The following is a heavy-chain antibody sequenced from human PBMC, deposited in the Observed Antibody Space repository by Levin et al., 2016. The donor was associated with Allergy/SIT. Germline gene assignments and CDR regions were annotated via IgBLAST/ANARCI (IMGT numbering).Heavy chain of an antibody. Sequence: WVRQAPGQGLEWMGRIIPILGIANYAQKFQGRVTITADKSTSTAYMELSSLRSEDTAVYYCAIHYEGYFQHWGQGTLVTVSS. V-gene: IGHV1-69*02. CDR3: AIHYEGYFQH. D-gene: IGHD3-22*01. CDR2: IIPILGIA. J-gene: IGHJ1*01.